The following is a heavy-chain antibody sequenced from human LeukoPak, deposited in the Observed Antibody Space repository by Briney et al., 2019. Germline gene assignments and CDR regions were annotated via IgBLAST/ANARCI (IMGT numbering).Heavy chain of an antibody. J-gene: IGHJ3*02. Sequence: PGGSLRLSCAASGFTFGGYAMRWVRHAPGKGLEWVAGISWNGGSIYYADSVKGRFTISRDNAKNSLYLQMTLLRAEDTALCYCAKDLVVYSYGYYGAFDIWGQGTMVTVSS. CDR1: GFTFGGYA. CDR2: ISWNGGSI. CDR3: AKDLVVYSYGYYGAFDI. V-gene: IGHV3-9*01. D-gene: IGHD5-18*01.